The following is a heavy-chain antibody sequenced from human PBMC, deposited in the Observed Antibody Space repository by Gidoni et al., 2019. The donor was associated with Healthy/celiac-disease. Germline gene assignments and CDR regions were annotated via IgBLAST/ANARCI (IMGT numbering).Heavy chain of an antibody. Sequence: EVQMVESGGGLGQPGGSLRLSCAAAGFTFSRYSMNWVRQAPGKGLEWVSYISSSSSTIYYADSVKGRFTISRDNAKISLYLQMNSLRDEDTAVYYCARDFGYYDSSGYHRGNSDYWGQGTLVTVSS. J-gene: IGHJ4*02. CDR3: ARDFGYYDSSGYHRGNSDY. D-gene: IGHD3-22*01. CDR1: GFTFSRYS. V-gene: IGHV3-48*02. CDR2: ISSSSSTI.